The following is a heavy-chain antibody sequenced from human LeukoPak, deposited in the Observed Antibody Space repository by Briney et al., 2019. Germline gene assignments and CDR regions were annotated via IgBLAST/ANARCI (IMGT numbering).Heavy chain of an antibody. CDR1: GYTFTSYG. Sequence: ASVTVSCKASGYTFTSYGISWVRQAPGQGLEWMGWISAYNGNTNYAQKLQGRVTMTTDTSTSTAYMELRSLRSDDTAVYYCARTITMTNNFDYWGQGTLVTVSS. V-gene: IGHV1-18*01. CDR2: ISAYNGNT. D-gene: IGHD3-22*01. J-gene: IGHJ4*02. CDR3: ARTITMTNNFDY.